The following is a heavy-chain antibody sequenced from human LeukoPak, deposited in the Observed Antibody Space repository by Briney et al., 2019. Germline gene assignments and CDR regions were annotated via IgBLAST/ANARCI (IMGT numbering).Heavy chain of an antibody. D-gene: IGHD2-2*01. CDR2: IYSGGNT. CDR3: ASSREATSNWFVY. V-gene: IGHV3-66*01. Sequence: GGSLRLSCAASGFTVSSSYMTWVRQAPGKGLEWVSIIYSGGNTYYADSVQGRFTISRDNSKNTLYLQMNSLRAEDTAVYPCASSREATSNWFVYWGQGTLVTVSS. CDR1: GFTVSSSY. J-gene: IGHJ5*01.